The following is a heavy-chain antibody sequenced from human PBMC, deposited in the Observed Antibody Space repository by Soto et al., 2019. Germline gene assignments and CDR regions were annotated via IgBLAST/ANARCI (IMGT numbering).Heavy chain of an antibody. CDR2: VSIGGST. CDR1: GFTFSSYA. CDR3: AKRRGAGGHFDY. V-gene: IGHV3-23*01. J-gene: IGHJ4*02. D-gene: IGHD2-15*01. Sequence: GGSLSLSCAASGFTFSSYAMGWVRQGPGKGLEWVAVVSIGGSTHYADSVRGRFAISRDNSKNTLSLQMNSLTAEDTAVYFCAKRRGAGGHFDYWGQGALVTVSS.